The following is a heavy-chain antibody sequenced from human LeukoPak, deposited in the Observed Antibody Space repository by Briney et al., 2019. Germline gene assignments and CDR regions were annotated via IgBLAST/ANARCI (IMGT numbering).Heavy chain of an antibody. V-gene: IGHV3-64D*06. CDR1: GFTFSSYA. D-gene: IGHD3-9*01. CDR3: VKDYDILTGYFDY. Sequence: GGSLRLSCSASGFTFSSYAMYWVRQAPGKGLEYVSAISSNGGSTYYADSVKGRFTISRDNSKNTLYLQMSSLRAEDTAVYYCVKDYDILTGYFDYWGQGTLVTVSS. J-gene: IGHJ4*02. CDR2: ISSNGGST.